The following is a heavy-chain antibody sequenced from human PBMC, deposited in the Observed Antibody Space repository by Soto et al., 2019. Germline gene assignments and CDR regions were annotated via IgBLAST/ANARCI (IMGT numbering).Heavy chain of an antibody. CDR2: TYYRAKWYN. CDR3: ARDYGVAAAGTATCDY. Sequence: QGQLQQSGPGLVKPSQTLSLTCAISGDSVSSNSAAWNWIRQSPSRGLEWLGRTYYRAKWYNDYAVCVKSRITMNPDSSKNQFSLQLNSVAPEDTAGYYCARDYGVAAAGTATCDYWGQGTLVTVSS. J-gene: IGHJ4*02. V-gene: IGHV6-1*01. CDR1: GDSVSSNSAA. D-gene: IGHD6-13*01.